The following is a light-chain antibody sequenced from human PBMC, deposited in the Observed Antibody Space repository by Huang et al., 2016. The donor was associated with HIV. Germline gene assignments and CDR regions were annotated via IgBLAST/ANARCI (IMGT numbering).Light chain of an antibody. CDR1: QGIGTY. CDR3: QKYNNVPRT. CDR2: AAA. J-gene: IGKJ1*01. V-gene: IGKV1-27*01. Sequence: DIQMTQSPSSLSASIGDRLTISCRASQGIGTYLAWYQHKPGKVPNLLIYAAATLQSGVPSRFSGSGSGTNFTLTIGSLQPEDVASYYCQKYNNVPRTFGHGTKVEIK.